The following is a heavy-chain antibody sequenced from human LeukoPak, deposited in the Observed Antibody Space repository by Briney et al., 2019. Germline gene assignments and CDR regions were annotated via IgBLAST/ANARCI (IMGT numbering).Heavy chain of an antibody. J-gene: IGHJ1*01. CDR1: GGTFSSYA. D-gene: IGHD2-8*01. Sequence: SVTVSCKASGGTFSSYAISWVRQAPGQGLEWMGGIIPIFGTANYAQKFQGRVTITADESTSTAYMELSSLRSEDTAVYYCAIAKKDIVLMVYLLDEYFQHRGQGTLVTVSS. V-gene: IGHV1-69*13. CDR2: IIPIFGTA. CDR3: AIAKKDIVLMVYLLDEYFQH.